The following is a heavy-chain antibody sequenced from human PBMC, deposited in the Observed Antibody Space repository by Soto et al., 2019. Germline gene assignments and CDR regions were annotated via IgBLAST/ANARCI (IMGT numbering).Heavy chain of an antibody. D-gene: IGHD4-17*01. J-gene: IGHJ3*01. CDR1: GVSITSGAYC. CDR2: IYYNGNT. Sequence: SETLSLTCTLSGVSITSGAYCWTWVRQHPGKGLEWIGYIYYNGNTYFSPSLKSRLTISIDTSKNQFSPKLSSVTAADTAMYYCARARLRAVYAFDFWGQGTMVTVSS. V-gene: IGHV4-31*03. CDR3: ARARLRAVYAFDF.